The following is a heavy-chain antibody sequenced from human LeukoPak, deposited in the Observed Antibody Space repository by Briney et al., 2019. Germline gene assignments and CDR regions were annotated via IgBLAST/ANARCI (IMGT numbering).Heavy chain of an antibody. CDR1: VGSISSGCYY. CDR3: ARDRVRGVIDY. D-gene: IGHD3-10*01. Sequence: SETLSLTCTVSVGSISSGCYYWSWIRQHPGKGLEWIGYIYYSGSTYYNPSLKSRVTISVDTSKNQFSLKLSSVTAADTAVYYCARDRVRGVIDYWGQGTLVTVSS. CDR2: IYYSGST. V-gene: IGHV4-31*03. J-gene: IGHJ4*02.